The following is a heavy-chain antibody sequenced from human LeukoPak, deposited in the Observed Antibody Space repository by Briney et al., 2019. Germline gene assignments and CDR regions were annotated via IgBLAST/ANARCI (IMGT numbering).Heavy chain of an antibody. CDR2: INPSGGST. CDR3: AREGPYNDSSRSGFDY. CDR1: GYTFTNYY. J-gene: IGHJ4*02. V-gene: IGHV1-46*01. D-gene: IGHD3-10*01. Sequence: ASVKVSCKASGYTFTNYYIHWVRQAPGQGLEWTGIINPSGGSTSYAQKFQGRVSMTRDTSTSTVYMELSSQRSEDTAVYYCAREGPYNDSSRSGFDYWGQGTLVTVSS.